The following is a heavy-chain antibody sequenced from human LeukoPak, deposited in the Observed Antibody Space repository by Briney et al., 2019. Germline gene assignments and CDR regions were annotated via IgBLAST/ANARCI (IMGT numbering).Heavy chain of an antibody. CDR3: ATYRSPVFAFDI. J-gene: IGHJ3*02. D-gene: IGHD4-11*01. V-gene: IGHV4-4*07. CDR2: IYTSGST. CDR1: GGSISSYY. Sequence: SETLSLTCTVSGGSISSYYWSWIRQPAGKGLEWIGRIYTSGSTNYNPSLKSRVTMSVDTSKNQFSLKLSSVTAADTAVYYCATYRSPVFAFDIWGQGTMVTVSS.